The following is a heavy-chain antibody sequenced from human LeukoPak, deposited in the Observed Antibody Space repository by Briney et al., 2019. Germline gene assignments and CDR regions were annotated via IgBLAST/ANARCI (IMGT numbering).Heavy chain of an antibody. CDR2: IRYDGSNK. J-gene: IGHJ4*02. CDR1: GFTSSSYG. V-gene: IGHV3-30*02. CDR3: ANSPGIAAAGYLGY. Sequence: SGGSLRLSCAASGFTSSSYGMHWVRQAPGKGLEWVAFIRYDGSNKYYADSVKGRFTISRDNSKNTLYLQMNSLRAEDTAVYYCANSPGIAAAGYLGYWGQGTLVTVSS. D-gene: IGHD6-13*01.